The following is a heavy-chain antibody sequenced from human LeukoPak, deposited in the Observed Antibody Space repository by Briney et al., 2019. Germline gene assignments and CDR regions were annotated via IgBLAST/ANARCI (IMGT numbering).Heavy chain of an antibody. D-gene: IGHD3-10*01. Sequence: GASVKVSCKASGYTFTSYGISWVRQAPGQGLEWMGWISAYNGNTNYAQKFQGRVTMTTDTSTTTAYIDLTSLRSDDTAVYYCAREVLEDYYGSGSYYRFDPWGQGTLVTVSS. CDR3: AREVLEDYYGSGSYYRFDP. CDR2: ISAYNGNT. V-gene: IGHV1-18*01. CDR1: GYTFTSYG. J-gene: IGHJ5*02.